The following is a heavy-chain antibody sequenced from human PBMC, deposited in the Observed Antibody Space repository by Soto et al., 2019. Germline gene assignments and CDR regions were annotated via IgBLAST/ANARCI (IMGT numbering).Heavy chain of an antibody. CDR2: ISPYNDYT. D-gene: IGHD3-16*01. CDR3: ARGGYYDNSWGKFSHYGLVV. V-gene: IGHV1-18*01. CDR1: GYTFIRYG. Sequence: QVQLAQSANEVKKPGASVRVSCKAAGYTFIRYGIAWVRQAPGQGLEWMGWISPYNDYTVYAQKFQGRVSMTADTSTRTVYMNLRGLKSDDTAVYYCARGGYYDNSWGKFSHYGLVVWGQGTSVSVSS. J-gene: IGHJ6*02.